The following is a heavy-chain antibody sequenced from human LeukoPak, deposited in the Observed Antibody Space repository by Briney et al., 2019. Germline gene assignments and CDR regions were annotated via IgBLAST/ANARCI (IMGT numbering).Heavy chain of an antibody. J-gene: IGHJ5*02. D-gene: IGHD3-3*01. CDR2: INHSGST. V-gene: IGHV4-34*01. Sequence: SETLSLTCAVYGGSFSGYYWSWIRQPPGKGLEWIGEINHSGSTNYNPSLKSRVTIPVDTSKNQFFLKLSSVTAADTAVYYCARGAPGVFWSSRWFDPWGQGTLVTVSS. CDR3: ARGAPGVFWSSRWFDP. CDR1: GGSFSGYY.